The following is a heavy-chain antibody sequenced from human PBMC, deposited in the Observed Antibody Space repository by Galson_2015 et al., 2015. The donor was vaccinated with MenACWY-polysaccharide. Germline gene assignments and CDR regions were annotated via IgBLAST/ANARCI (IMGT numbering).Heavy chain of an antibody. J-gene: IGHJ4*02. D-gene: IGHD2-15*01. CDR2: VSPYNGDT. CDR1: GYTFSSYG. V-gene: IGHV1-18*01. Sequence: SVKVSCKASGYTFSSYGISWVRQAPGQGLEWMGWVSPYNGDTKYAQRFQGRVSMTTDKFTATAYMEVRRLRFDDTAIYYCARDDWVLGYCSSGDCYSGPLDNWGQGTLVTVSS. CDR3: ARDDWVLGYCSSGDCYSGPLDN.